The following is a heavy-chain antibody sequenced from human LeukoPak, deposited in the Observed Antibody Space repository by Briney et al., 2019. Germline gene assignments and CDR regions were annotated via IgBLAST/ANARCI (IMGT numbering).Heavy chain of an antibody. D-gene: IGHD3-10*01. Sequence: SETLSLTCTVSGGSISSYYWSWIRQPPGKGLEWIGYIYYSGSTNYNPSLKSRVTISVDTSKNQFSLKLSSVTAADTAVYYCARHGGGRWPDRGFLGAFDIWGQGTMVTVSS. CDR3: ARHGGGRWPDRGFLGAFDI. CDR2: IYYSGST. J-gene: IGHJ3*02. V-gene: IGHV4-59*08. CDR1: GGSISSYY.